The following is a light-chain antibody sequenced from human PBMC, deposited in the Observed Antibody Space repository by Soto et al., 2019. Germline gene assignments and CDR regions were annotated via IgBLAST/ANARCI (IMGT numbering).Light chain of an antibody. CDR2: GAS. CDR3: QQYGSPPFT. V-gene: IGKV3-20*01. J-gene: IGKJ4*01. CDR1: QSISST. Sequence: DIVLTQSPGTLSLSPGERATLSCRASQSISSTLAWFQQKPGQSPRLLIYGASSRPTGIPDRFSGSGSGTDFTLAISRLEPVDFALYYCQQYGSPPFTFGGGTKVDIK.